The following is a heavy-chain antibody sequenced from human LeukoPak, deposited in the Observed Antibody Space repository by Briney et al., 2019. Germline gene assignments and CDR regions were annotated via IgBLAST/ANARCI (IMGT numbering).Heavy chain of an antibody. V-gene: IGHV1-24*01. CDR2: FDPEDGET. CDR3: ATQPNADSYGFF. J-gene: IGHJ4*02. D-gene: IGHD5-18*01. Sequence: ASVKVSCKVSGYTLTELSMHWVRQAPGKGLEWMGGFDPEDGETIYAQKFQGRVTMTEDTSTDTAYMELGSLRSEDTAVYYCATQPNADSYGFFWGQGTLVTVSS. CDR1: GYTLTELS.